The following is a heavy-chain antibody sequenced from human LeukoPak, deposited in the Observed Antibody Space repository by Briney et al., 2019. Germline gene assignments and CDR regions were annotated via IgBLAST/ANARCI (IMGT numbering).Heavy chain of an antibody. Sequence: PSETLSLTCAVYGGSFSGYYWSWIRQPPGKGLEWIVEINHSGSTNYNPSLKSRVTISVDTSKNQFSLKLSSVTAADTAVYYCARDPPITMVRGTYYYYGMDVWGQGTTVTVSS. J-gene: IGHJ6*02. V-gene: IGHV4-34*01. CDR3: ARDPPITMVRGTYYYYGMDV. D-gene: IGHD3-10*01. CDR1: GGSFSGYY. CDR2: INHSGST.